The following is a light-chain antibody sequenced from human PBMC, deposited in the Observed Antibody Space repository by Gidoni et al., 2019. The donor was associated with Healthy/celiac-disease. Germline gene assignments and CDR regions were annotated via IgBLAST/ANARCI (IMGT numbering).Light chain of an antibody. V-gene: IGKV1-39*01. Sequence: DIQMTQSPSSLAASVGDRVTITCRASQSISSYLNWYQQKLGKDPKLMIYAASSLQSGVPSRFSGSGSGTDFTLTIRSLQPEDFATYYCQQSYSTPPTFGQGTRLEIK. CDR2: AAS. J-gene: IGKJ5*01. CDR3: QQSYSTPPT. CDR1: QSISSY.